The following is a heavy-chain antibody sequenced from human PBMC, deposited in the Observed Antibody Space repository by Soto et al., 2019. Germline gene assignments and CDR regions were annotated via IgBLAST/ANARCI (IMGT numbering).Heavy chain of an antibody. V-gene: IGHV4-59*08. J-gene: IGHJ3*02. Sequence: SETLSLTCTVSGGSLNNYYWSWIRQPPGKGLEWIGYIYYSGRTNYNPSLKSRVTISVDTSKNQFSLRLNSVTAADTAWYYCARHNREDAFDSWGQGTMVTVSS. CDR2: IYYSGRT. CDR1: GGSLNNYY. CDR3: ARHNREDAFDS.